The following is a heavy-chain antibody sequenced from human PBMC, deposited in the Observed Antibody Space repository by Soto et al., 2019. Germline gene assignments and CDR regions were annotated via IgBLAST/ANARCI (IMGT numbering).Heavy chain of an antibody. J-gene: IGHJ5*02. D-gene: IGHD2-15*01. CDR3: ASQMKLGYCSGGSCYTRFDP. V-gene: IGHV1-69*02. CDR2: IIPILGIA. CDR1: GGNFSSYT. Sequence: SVKVSCKASGGNFSSYTISWVRQAPGQGLEWMGRIIPILGIANYAQKFQGRVTITADKSTSTAYMELSSLRSEDTAVYYCASQMKLGYCSGGSCYTRFDPWGQGTLVTVSS.